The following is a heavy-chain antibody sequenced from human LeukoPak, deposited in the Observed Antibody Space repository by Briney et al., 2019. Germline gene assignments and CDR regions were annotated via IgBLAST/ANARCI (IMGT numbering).Heavy chain of an antibody. CDR2: INPSGGST. CDR3: ATVRGSILTGYPPYYFDY. J-gene: IGHJ4*02. D-gene: IGHD3-9*01. Sequence: ASVKVSCKASGYTFTSYYMHWVRQAPGQGLEWMGIINPSGGSTSYAQKFQGRVTMTRDMSTSTVYMELSSLRSEDTAVYYCATVRGSILTGYPPYYFDYWGQGTLVTVSS. CDR1: GYTFTSYY. V-gene: IGHV1-46*01.